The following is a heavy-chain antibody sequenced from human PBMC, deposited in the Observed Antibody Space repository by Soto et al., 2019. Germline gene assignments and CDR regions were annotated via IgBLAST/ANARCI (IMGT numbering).Heavy chain of an antibody. Sequence: PSETRSRTCTVSGGSISGYYWSWIRQPPGKGLEWIGYIYYSGSTNYNPSLKSRVTISVDTSKDQFSLKLSSVTAADTAVYYCARVRITIFGVAPFDPWGQGTLVTVSS. D-gene: IGHD3-3*01. CDR3: ARVRITIFGVAPFDP. V-gene: IGHV4-59*01. CDR2: IYYSGST. J-gene: IGHJ5*02. CDR1: GGSISGYY.